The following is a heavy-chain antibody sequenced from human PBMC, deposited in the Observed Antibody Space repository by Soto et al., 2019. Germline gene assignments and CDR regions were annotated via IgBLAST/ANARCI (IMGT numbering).Heavy chain of an antibody. D-gene: IGHD2-2*01. V-gene: IGHV1-18*04. CDR1: GYTFINHG. Sequence: ASVKVSCKASGYTFINHGISWVRQAPGQGLEWMGWVSGSNGNTKYAQKFQGRVTMTTETSTSTAYMELRNLRSDDTAVYYCAREGCSSTSCYPPYYYYGMDVWGQGTTVTVSS. CDR3: AREGCSSTSCYPPYYYYGMDV. CDR2: VSGSNGNT. J-gene: IGHJ6*02.